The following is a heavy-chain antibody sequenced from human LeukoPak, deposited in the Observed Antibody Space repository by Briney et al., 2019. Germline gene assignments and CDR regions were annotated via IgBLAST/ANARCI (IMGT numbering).Heavy chain of an antibody. V-gene: IGHV1-18*01. CDR1: GYTFTSYG. CDR2: ISAYNGNT. CDR3: ARDLWGGGYYDSSGHDYYYYGMDV. D-gene: IGHD3-22*01. J-gene: IGHJ6*02. Sequence: ASVKVSCKASGYTFTSYGISWVRQAPGQGLEWMGWISAYNGNTNYAQKLQGRVTMTTDTSTSTAYMELRSLRSDDTAVYYCARDLWGGGYYDSSGHDYYYYGMDVWGQGTTVTVSS.